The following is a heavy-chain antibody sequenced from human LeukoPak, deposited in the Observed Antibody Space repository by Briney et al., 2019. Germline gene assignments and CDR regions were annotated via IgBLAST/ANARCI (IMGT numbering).Heavy chain of an antibody. V-gene: IGHV1-46*01. CDR3: ARWSNGGNSGYYYMDV. Sequence: ASVKVSCKAFGYTFTSNYMHWVRQAPGQGPEWMGVISPSGGSTNYAQKFQGRVTITADESTSTAYMELSSLRSEDTAVYYCARWSNGGNSGYYYMDVWGKGTTVTTSS. D-gene: IGHD4-23*01. J-gene: IGHJ6*03. CDR1: GYTFTSNY. CDR2: ISPSGGST.